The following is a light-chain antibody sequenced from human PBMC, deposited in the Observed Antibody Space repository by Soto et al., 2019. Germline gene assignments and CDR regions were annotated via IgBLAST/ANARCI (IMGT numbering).Light chain of an antibody. CDR1: QSVSSSY. Sequence: VLTQSPGPLSLSPGERATLSCRASQSVSSSYLAWYQQKPGQAPRLLIYGASTRATGIPARFSGSGSGTEFTLTISSLQSEDFAVYYCQQYNKWPLTFGQGTKVDIK. CDR3: QQYNKWPLT. V-gene: IGKV3-15*01. CDR2: GAS. J-gene: IGKJ1*01.